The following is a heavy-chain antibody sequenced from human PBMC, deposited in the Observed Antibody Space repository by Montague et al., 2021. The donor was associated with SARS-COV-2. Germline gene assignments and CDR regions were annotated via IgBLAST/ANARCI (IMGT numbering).Heavy chain of an antibody. D-gene: IGHD3-22*01. CDR1: GGSISSDY. V-gene: IGHV4-59*01. Sequence: SETLSLTCSVSGGSISSDYWSWIRQSPAQGLEWMGYIYYRGTTNYNPSLKSRVTFSVDTSKNQFSVTLISVTAADTAVYFCARDDRWNCVDSWGQGVLVTVSS. CDR2: IYYRGTT. J-gene: IGHJ5*01. CDR3: ARDDRWNCVDS.